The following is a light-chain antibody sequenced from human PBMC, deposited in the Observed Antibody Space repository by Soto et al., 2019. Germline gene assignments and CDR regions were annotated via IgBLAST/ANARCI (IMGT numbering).Light chain of an antibody. J-gene: IGKJ5*01. CDR3: QQTNRYPIT. CDR2: DAS. Sequence: DIQMTQSPSTLSGSVGDRVTITCRASQTISSWLAWYQQKPGKAPKLLIYDASNLQTGVPSRFSGSGSGTEFTLTINNLQPEDFATYYCQQTNRYPITFGQGTRLEIK. CDR1: QTISSW. V-gene: IGKV1-5*01.